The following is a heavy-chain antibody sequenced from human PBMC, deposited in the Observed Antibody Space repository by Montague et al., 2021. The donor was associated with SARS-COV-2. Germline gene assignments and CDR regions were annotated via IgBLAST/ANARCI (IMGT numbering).Heavy chain of an antibody. CDR1: GASLSSDSLS. CDR2: TYYRSKWYN. J-gene: IGHJ3*01. Sequence: VSPGASLSSDSLSGHWIRQSPSRGLEWLASTYYRSKWYNDSAPSVSGRVTVKPDTSRNQFSLHLDSVTPEDTALYFCARKMDYSFDVWGKVTMVIV. CDR3: ARKMDYSFDV. D-gene: IGHD3-10*01. V-gene: IGHV6-1*01.